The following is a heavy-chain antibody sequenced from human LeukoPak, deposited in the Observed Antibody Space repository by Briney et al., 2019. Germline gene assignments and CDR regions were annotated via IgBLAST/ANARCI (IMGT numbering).Heavy chain of an antibody. V-gene: IGHV1-18*01. Sequence: GASVKVSCKASGYTFTSYGISWVRQAPGQGLEWMGWISAYNGNTNYAQKLQGRVTMTTDTSTSTAYMELRSLRSDDTAVYYCARSPRGSTKKEWFGDFQHWGQGTLVTVSS. J-gene: IGHJ1*01. CDR3: ARSPRGSTKKEWFGDFQH. CDR1: GYTFTSYG. CDR2: ISAYNGNT. D-gene: IGHD3-10*01.